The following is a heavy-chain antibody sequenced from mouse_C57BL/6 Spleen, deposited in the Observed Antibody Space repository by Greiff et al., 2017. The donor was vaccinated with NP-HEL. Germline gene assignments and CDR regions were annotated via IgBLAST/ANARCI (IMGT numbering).Heavy chain of an antibody. V-gene: IGHV5-9*01. CDR1: GFTFSSYT. CDR3: ARHAGLGAMDY. D-gene: IGHD4-1*01. J-gene: IGHJ4*01. CDR2: ISGGGGNT. Sequence: EVKLQESGGGLVKPGGSLKLSCAASGFTFSSYTMSWVRQTPEKRLEWVATISGGGGNTYYPASVRGRFTISRDNAKNTLYLQMSRLRSEDTALYYCARHAGLGAMDYWGQGTSVTVSS.